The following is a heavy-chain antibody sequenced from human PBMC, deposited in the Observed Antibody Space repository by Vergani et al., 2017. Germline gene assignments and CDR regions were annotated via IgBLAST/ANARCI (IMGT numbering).Heavy chain of an antibody. D-gene: IGHD2-2*02. V-gene: IGHV1-2*04. Sequence: QVQLVQSGAEVKKPGASVKVSCKASGYTFTGYYMHWVRQAPGQGLEWMGWINPNSGGTNYAQKFQGWVTMTRDTSISTAYMELSRLRSDDTAVYYCARYCSSTSCYTYYYYGMDVWGQGTTVTVSS. CDR2: INPNSGGT. CDR1: GYTFTGYY. J-gene: IGHJ6*02. CDR3: ARYCSSTSCYTYYYYGMDV.